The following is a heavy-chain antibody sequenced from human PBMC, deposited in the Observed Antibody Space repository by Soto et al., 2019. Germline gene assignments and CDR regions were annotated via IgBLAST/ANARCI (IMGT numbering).Heavy chain of an antibody. CDR3: ARAVDCSGGSCDSWGGYYYYMDV. D-gene: IGHD2-15*01. Sequence: VQLQQSGPGLVKPSQTLSLACAISGDSVSSNSAAWNWSRQSPSRGLEWLGRTYYRSKWYNDYAVSVKSRITINPDTSKNQFSLQLNSVTPEDTAVDYCARAVDCSGGSCDSWGGYYYYMDVWGKGTTVTVSS. CDR2: TYYRSKWYN. J-gene: IGHJ6*03. V-gene: IGHV6-1*01. CDR1: GDSVSSNSAA.